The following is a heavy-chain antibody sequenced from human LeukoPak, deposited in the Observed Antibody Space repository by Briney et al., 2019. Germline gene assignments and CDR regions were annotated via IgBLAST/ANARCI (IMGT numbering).Heavy chain of an antibody. CDR3: ARDRHPYYDFWSGYPNDDAFDI. Sequence: GGSLRLSCAASGNYWMHWVRQAPGKGLVWVSRINSDGSSTSYADSVKGRFTISRDNAKNTLYLQMNSLRAEDTAVYYCARDRHPYYDFWSGYPNDDAFDIWGQGTMVTVSS. CDR2: INSDGSST. CDR1: GNYW. V-gene: IGHV3-74*01. D-gene: IGHD3-3*01. J-gene: IGHJ3*02.